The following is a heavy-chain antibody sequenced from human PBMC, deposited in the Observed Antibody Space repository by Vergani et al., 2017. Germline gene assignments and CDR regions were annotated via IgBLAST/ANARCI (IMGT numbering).Heavy chain of an antibody. CDR2: LNQGGRQK. V-gene: IGHV3-7*03. CDR1: GFTFGSYW. J-gene: IGHJ4*02. Sequence: EVQLVDSGGGLVQPGGSLRLSCAASGFTFGSYWMNWVRQAPGKGLDGEANLNQGGRQKQYVDSVKGRLTISRDNAKNSLYLQMNSLRAEDTVVYHCARTGYSSNSKDYWGQGTLVTVSS. CDR3: ARTGYSSNSKDY. D-gene: IGHD6-19*01.